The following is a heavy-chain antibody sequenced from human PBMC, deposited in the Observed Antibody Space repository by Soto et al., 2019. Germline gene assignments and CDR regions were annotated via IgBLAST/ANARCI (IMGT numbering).Heavy chain of an antibody. Sequence: EVQLVESGGGLVKPGGSLSLSCAASGFTFSTYSMNWVRQAPGKALEWISYISTTSSYVYYADSVKDRFAISSENAKNSLYLQMNSLRAEYKAVYYCARDARVVTTPAKGAVWFDPWGQGTLVTVSS. CDR3: ARDARVVTTPAKGAVWFDP. V-gene: IGHV3-21*01. D-gene: IGHD2-2*01. J-gene: IGHJ5*02. CDR2: ISTTSSYV. CDR1: GFTFSTYS.